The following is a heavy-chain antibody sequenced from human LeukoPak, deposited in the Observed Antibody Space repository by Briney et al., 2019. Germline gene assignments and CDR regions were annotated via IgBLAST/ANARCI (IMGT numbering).Heavy chain of an antibody. CDR1: GYTFTSYY. CDR3: ARGRPLVVPAADYKNWFDP. D-gene: IGHD2-2*01. Sequence: ASVKVSCKASGYTFTSYYMHWVRQAPGQGLEWMGIINPSGGSTSYAQKFQGRVTMTRDTSTSTVYMEPSSLRSEDTAVYYCARGRPLVVPAADYKNWFDPWGQGTLVTVSS. CDR2: INPSGGST. V-gene: IGHV1-46*01. J-gene: IGHJ5*02.